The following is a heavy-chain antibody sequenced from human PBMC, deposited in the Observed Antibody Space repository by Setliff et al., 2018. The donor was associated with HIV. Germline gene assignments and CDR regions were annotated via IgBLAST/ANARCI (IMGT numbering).Heavy chain of an antibody. J-gene: IGHJ3*02. CDR3: ARHSPNVGVRGDAFDI. Sequence: SETLSLTCTVSGDSISSSSSYWGWIRQPPGKGLEWIGNIYYSGTAFYNPSLKSRVTISLDTSRTQFSLRLSSVTAADTAVYYCARHSPNVGVRGDAFDIWGQGTVVTVS. D-gene: IGHD2-8*01. V-gene: IGHV4-39*01. CDR1: GDSISSSSSY. CDR2: IYYSGTA.